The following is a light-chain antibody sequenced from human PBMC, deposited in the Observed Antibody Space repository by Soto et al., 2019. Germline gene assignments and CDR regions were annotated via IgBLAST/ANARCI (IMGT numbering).Light chain of an antibody. CDR2: WAS. CDR1: QSVLYSSNNKNY. Sequence: DIVMTQSPDSLAVSLGERATINCKSSQSVLYSSNNKNYLAWYQQKPGQPPKLLIYWASTRESGVPDRFSGSGSWTDFTLTIISLQAEDVAVYYCQQYYSTPLTFGGGTKVAIK. J-gene: IGKJ4*01. CDR3: QQYYSTPLT. V-gene: IGKV4-1*01.